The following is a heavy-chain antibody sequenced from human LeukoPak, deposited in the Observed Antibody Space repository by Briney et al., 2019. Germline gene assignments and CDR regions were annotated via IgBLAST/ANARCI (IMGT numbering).Heavy chain of an antibody. D-gene: IGHD6-13*01. J-gene: IGHJ5*02. CDR1: GYTFTSYA. CDR3: ARVGSSSWYSRFDP. CDR2: MNPNSGNT. V-gene: IGHV1-8*01. Sequence: ASVKVSCKASGYTFTSYAINWVRQAPGQGLEWMGWMNPNSGNTGYAQKFQGRVTMTRNTSISTAYMELSSLRSEDTAVYYCARVGSSSWYSRFDPWGQGTLVTVSS.